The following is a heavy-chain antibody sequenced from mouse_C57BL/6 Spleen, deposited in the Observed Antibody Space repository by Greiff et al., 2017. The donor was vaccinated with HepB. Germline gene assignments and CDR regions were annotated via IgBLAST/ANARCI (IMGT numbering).Heavy chain of an antibody. V-gene: IGHV5-17*01. CDR2: ISSGSSTI. J-gene: IGHJ4*01. CDR3: ARGDSYAMDY. CDR1: GFTFSDYG. Sequence: EVHLVESGGGLVKPGGSLKLSCAASGFTFSDYGMHWVRQAPEKGLEWVAYISSGSSTIYYADTVKGRFTISRDNAKNTLFLQMTSLRSEDTAMYYCARGDSYAMDYWGQGTSVTVYS.